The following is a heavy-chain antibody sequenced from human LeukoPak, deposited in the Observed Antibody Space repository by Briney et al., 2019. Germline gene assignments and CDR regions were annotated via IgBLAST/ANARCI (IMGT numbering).Heavy chain of an antibody. Sequence: SETLSLTCIVSGGSISSGSYYWSWIRQPAGKGLEWIGRIYTSGSTHYNPSLKSRVTISVDTSKNQFSLKLSSVTAADTAVYYCAREFGYAVTSLDYWGQGTLVTVSS. D-gene: IGHD4-17*01. J-gene: IGHJ4*02. CDR1: GGSISSGSYY. CDR3: AREFGYAVTSLDY. CDR2: IYTSGST. V-gene: IGHV4-61*02.